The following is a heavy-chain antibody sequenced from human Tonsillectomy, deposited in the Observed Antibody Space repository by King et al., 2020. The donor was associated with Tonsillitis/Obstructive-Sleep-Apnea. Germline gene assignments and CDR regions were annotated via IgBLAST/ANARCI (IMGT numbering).Heavy chain of an antibody. J-gene: IGHJ2*01. Sequence: VQLVESGAEVKKPGASVKVSCKASGYIFNSYGLTWVRQAPGQGLEWMGWISGFNGNTNYAQKLQGRVTMTTDTSTSTAYMELRSLRSDDTAVYYCARAATRWYFDHWGRGTLVTVSS. D-gene: IGHD2-15*01. CDR2: ISGFNGNT. CDR1: GYIFNSYG. V-gene: IGHV1-18*01. CDR3: ARAATRWYFDH.